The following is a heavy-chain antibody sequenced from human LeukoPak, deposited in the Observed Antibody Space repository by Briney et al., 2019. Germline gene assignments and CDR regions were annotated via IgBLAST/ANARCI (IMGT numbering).Heavy chain of an antibody. CDR1: GGTFSSYA. CDR3: ARRGVAAAGIRYYYYGMDV. CDR2: IIPIFGAA. D-gene: IGHD6-13*01. Sequence: SVKVSCKASGGTFSSYAISWVRQAPGQGLEWMGGIIPIFGAANYAQKFQGRVTITADESTSTAYMELSSLRSEDTAVYYCARRGVAAAGIRYYYYGMDVWGRGTTVTVSS. J-gene: IGHJ6*02. V-gene: IGHV1-69*13.